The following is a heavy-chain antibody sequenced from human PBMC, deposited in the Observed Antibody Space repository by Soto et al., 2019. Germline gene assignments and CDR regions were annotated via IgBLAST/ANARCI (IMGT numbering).Heavy chain of an antibody. Sequence: HGGSLRLSCAASGFTFSSYGMHWVRQAPGKGLEWVAVIWYDGSNKYYADSVKGRFTISRDNSKNTLYLQMNSLRAEDTAVYYCARGWDMVRGVIISAFDIWGQGTMVTVSS. V-gene: IGHV3-33*01. D-gene: IGHD3-10*01. CDR1: GFTFSSYG. J-gene: IGHJ3*02. CDR2: IWYDGSNK. CDR3: ARGWDMVRGVIISAFDI.